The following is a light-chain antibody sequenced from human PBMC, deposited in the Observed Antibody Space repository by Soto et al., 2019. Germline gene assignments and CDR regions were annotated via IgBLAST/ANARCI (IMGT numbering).Light chain of an antibody. CDR1: QSIKNW. CDR2: KAS. V-gene: IGKV1-5*03. Sequence: DIQITQSPSTLSAGLGDIVTITFRASQSIKNWLAWYQQKPGEAPKLLIHKASSLESGVSSRFSGSGSGTEFTLTISSLQPDDFATYFCQQCYSYWTFGQGTKVDIK. CDR3: QQCYSYWT. J-gene: IGKJ1*01.